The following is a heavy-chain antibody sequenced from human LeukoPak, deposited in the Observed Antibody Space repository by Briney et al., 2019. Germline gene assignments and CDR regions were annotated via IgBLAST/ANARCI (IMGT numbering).Heavy chain of an antibody. CDR2: ISGSGGST. Sequence: AGGSLRLSCAASGFTFSSYAMSWVRQAPGKGLEWVSAISGSGGSTYYADSVKGRFTISRDNSKNTLYLQMNSLRAEDTAVYYCANNYYDLYYFDYWGQGTLVTVSS. J-gene: IGHJ4*02. D-gene: IGHD3-22*01. V-gene: IGHV3-23*01. CDR1: GFTFSSYA. CDR3: ANNYYDLYYFDY.